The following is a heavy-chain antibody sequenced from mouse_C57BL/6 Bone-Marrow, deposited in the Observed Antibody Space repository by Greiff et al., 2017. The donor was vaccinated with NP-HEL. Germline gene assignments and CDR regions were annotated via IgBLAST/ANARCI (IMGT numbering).Heavy chain of an antibody. J-gene: IGHJ2*01. CDR2: ISDGGSYT. D-gene: IGHD1-1*01. CDR3: AREGGLLRYFDY. CDR1: GFTFSSYA. Sequence: EVKLQESGGGLVKPGGSLKLSCAASGFTFSSYAMSWVRQTPEKRLEWVATISDGGSYTYYPDNVKGRFTISRDNAKNNLYLQMSHLKSEDTAMYYCAREGGLLRYFDYWGQGTTLTVSS. V-gene: IGHV5-4*01.